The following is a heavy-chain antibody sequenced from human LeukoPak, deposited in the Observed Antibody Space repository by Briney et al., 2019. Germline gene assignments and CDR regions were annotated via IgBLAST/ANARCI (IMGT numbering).Heavy chain of an antibody. J-gene: IGHJ5*02. V-gene: IGHV1-69*05. CDR2: IIPIFGTA. CDR3: ATHMADSDYYDSSGYYYWFDP. CDR1: GGTFSSYA. Sequence: ASVKVSCKASGGTFSSYAISWVQQALGQGLEWMGGIIPIFGTANYAQKFQGRVTITTDESTSTAYMELSSLRSEDTAVYYCATHMADSDYYDSSGYYYWFDPWGQGTLVTVSS. D-gene: IGHD3-22*01.